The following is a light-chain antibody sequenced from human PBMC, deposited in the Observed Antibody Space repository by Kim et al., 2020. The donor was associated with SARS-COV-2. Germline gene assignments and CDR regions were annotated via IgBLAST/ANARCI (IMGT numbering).Light chain of an antibody. J-gene: IGKJ1*01. V-gene: IGKV1-8*01. Sequence: ASTGDRVTITCRASQGISSYLSWYQQKPGKAPKLLIYAASTLQSGVPSRFSGSGSGTDFTLTISCLQSEDFATYYCQQYYSYPWTFGQGTKVDIK. CDR3: QQYYSYPWT. CDR2: AAS. CDR1: QGISSY.